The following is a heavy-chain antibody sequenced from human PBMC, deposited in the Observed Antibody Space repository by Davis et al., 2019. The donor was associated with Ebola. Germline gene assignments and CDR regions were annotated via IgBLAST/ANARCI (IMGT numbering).Heavy chain of an antibody. J-gene: IGHJ6*02. CDR2: ISGSGGST. CDR3: AKDWSVGDWNYELNYYGMDV. CDR1: GFTFSSYA. Sequence: PVGSLRLSCAASGFTFSSYAMSWVRQAPGKGLEWVSAISGSGGSTYYADSVKGRFTISRDNSKNTLYLQMNSLRAEDTAVYYCAKDWSVGDWNYELNYYGMDVWGQGTTVTVSS. V-gene: IGHV3-23*01. D-gene: IGHD1-7*01.